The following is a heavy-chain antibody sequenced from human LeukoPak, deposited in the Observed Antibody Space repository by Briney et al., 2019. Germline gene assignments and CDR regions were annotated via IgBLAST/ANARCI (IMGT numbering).Heavy chain of an antibody. CDR2: IYYSGST. Sequence: SETLSLTCTVSGGSISSSSYYWGWIRQPPGKGLEWIGSIYYSGSTYYNPSLKSRVTISVDTSKNQFSLKLSSVAAADTAVYYCARGTMTTVTYYFDYWGQGTLVTVSS. V-gene: IGHV4-39*07. D-gene: IGHD4-17*01. CDR1: GGSISSSSYY. CDR3: ARGTMTTVTYYFDY. J-gene: IGHJ4*02.